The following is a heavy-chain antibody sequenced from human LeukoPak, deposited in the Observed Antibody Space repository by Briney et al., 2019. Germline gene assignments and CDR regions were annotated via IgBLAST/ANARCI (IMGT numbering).Heavy chain of an antibody. D-gene: IGHD3-10*01. CDR3: ARWDYYGSKIKGTDYYYYNYMDV. CDR1: GYSFTSYW. Sequence: GESLKISCKGSGYSFTSYWIGWVRQMPGKGLEWMGIIFPGDSDTRYSPSFQGQVAISADKSIDTAYLHWNSLKASDTAMYYCARWDYYGSKIKGTDYYYYNYMDVWGKGTTVTISS. CDR2: IFPGDSDT. J-gene: IGHJ6*03. V-gene: IGHV5-51*01.